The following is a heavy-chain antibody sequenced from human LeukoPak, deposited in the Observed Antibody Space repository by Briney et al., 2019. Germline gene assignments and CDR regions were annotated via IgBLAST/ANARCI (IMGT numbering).Heavy chain of an antibody. J-gene: IGHJ4*02. V-gene: IGHV4-34*01. Sequence: SETPSPTCAVYGGSFSGYYWSWIRPPPGKGVGWIGEINHSGSTNYNPSLKSRVTISVDTSKNQFSLELSSVTAADTAVYYCARGSMTTVTRLDYWGQGTLVTVSS. CDR1: GGSFSGYY. CDR2: INHSGST. D-gene: IGHD4-17*01. CDR3: ARGSMTTVTRLDY.